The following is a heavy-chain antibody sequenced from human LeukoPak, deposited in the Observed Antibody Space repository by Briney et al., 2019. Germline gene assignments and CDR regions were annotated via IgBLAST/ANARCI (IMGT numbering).Heavy chain of an antibody. CDR1: GGTFSSYA. J-gene: IGHJ6*02. D-gene: IGHD2-15*01. Sequence: GSSVKVSCKASGGTFSSYAISWVRQAPGQGLEWMGGIIPIFGTANYAQKFQGRVTITADESTSTAYMELSSLRSEDTAVYYCATLSGCSGGSCYSLYYYYGMDVWGQGTTVTVSS. V-gene: IGHV1-69*01. CDR3: ATLSGCSGGSCYSLYYYYGMDV. CDR2: IIPIFGTA.